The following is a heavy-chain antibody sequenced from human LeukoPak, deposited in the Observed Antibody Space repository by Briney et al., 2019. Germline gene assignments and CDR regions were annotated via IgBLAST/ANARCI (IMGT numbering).Heavy chain of an antibody. J-gene: IGHJ4*02. V-gene: IGHV3-53*01. D-gene: IGHD3-22*01. CDR1: GFTFSNLW. CDR2: LYSNGNT. CDR3: ARDYYDGSAYYSYYEY. Sequence: GGSLRLSCAASGFTFSNLWMSWVRQAPGKGLEWVSTLYSNGNTYYADSVKGRFTISRDNSKNTLSLQMNSLRAEDTAVYYCARDYYDGSAYYSYYEYWGQGTLVTVSS.